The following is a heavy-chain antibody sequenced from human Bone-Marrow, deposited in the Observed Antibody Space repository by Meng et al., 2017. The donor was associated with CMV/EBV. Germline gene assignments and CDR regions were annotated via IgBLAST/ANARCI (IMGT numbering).Heavy chain of an antibody. CDR3: ASCPPVTIFGVVIIRDCYYGMDV. CDR1: GYTFTSYG. CDR2: ISAYNGNT. J-gene: IGHJ6*02. V-gene: IGHV1-18*01. Sequence: ASVKVSCKASGYTFTSYGISWVRQAPGQGLEWMGWISAYNGNTNYAQKPQGRVTMTRDTSISTAYMELSRLRSDDTAVYYCASCPPVTIFGVVIIRDCYYGMDVWGQGTTVTVSS. D-gene: IGHD3-3*01.